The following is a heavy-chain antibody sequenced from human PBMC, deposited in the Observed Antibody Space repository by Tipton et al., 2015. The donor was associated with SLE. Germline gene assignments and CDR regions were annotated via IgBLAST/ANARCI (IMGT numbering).Heavy chain of an antibody. Sequence: TLSLTCTVSRGSISSSSYYWGWIRQPPGKDLEWIGRVFYSGSTNYKPSLESRVTISIDTSKNQFTLSLRSVTAADTAVYYCARRRRAVAGTAGGPFDYWGQGTLVTVSS. CDR1: RGSISSSSYY. CDR2: VFYSGST. J-gene: IGHJ4*02. CDR3: ARRRRAVAGTAGGPFDY. V-gene: IGHV4-39*06. D-gene: IGHD6-19*01.